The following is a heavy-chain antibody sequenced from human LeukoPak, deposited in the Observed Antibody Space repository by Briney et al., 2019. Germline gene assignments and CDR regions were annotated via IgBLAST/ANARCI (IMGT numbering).Heavy chain of an antibody. V-gene: IGHV4-59*08. CDR3: ARRGDYGDYEFVGAFDI. D-gene: IGHD4-17*01. CDR1: GVSIINYY. Sequence: SETLSLTCTVSGVSIINYYWSWIRQPPGKGLEWIGYIYYSGTTNYNPSLKSRVTISVDTSKNQFSLKLSSVTAADTAVYYCARRGDYGDYEFVGAFDIWGQGTMVTVSS. CDR2: IYYSGTT. J-gene: IGHJ3*02.